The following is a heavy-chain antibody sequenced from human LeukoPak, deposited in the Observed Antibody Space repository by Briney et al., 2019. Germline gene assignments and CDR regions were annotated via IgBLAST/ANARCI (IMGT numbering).Heavy chain of an antibody. Sequence: GGSLRLSCAASGFTSSSYAMSWVRQAPGKGLEWVSGISGSGISTHYADSVKGRFTISRDNSKNTLHLQMNSLRAEDTAVYYCAKDPPYYYDSSGYFDAFDIWGQGTMVTVSS. J-gene: IGHJ3*02. D-gene: IGHD3-22*01. CDR3: AKDPPYYYDSSGYFDAFDI. CDR2: ISGSGIST. V-gene: IGHV3-23*01. CDR1: GFTSSSYA.